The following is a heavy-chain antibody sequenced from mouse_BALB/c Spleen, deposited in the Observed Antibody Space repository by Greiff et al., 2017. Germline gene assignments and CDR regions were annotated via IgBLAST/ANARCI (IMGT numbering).Heavy chain of an antibody. CDR3: ARWGGNYYIDY. J-gene: IGHJ2*01. V-gene: IGHV5-17*02. CDR2: ISSGSSTI. D-gene: IGHD2-1*01. CDR1: GFTFSSFG. Sequence: EVNVVESGGGLVQPGGSRKLSCAASGFTFSSFGMHWVRQAPEKGLEWVAYISSGSSTIYYADTVKGRFTISRDNPKNTLFLQMTSLRSEDTAMYYCARWGGNYYIDYWGQGTTLTVSS.